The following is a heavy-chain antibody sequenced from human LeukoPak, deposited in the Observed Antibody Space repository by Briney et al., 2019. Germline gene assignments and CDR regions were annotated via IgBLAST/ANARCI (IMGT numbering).Heavy chain of an antibody. CDR1: EFTFSSYS. V-gene: IGHV3-21*01. Sequence: PGGSLRLSCAASEFTFSSYSLNWVRQAPGKGLEWVSSISSSSSYIYYADSVKGRFAISRDNAKNSLYLQMNSLRAEDTAVYYCARDYGHNYDFWSGSGMDVWGKGTTVTVSP. D-gene: IGHD3-3*01. CDR2: ISSSSSYI. CDR3: ARDYGHNYDFWSGSGMDV. J-gene: IGHJ6*04.